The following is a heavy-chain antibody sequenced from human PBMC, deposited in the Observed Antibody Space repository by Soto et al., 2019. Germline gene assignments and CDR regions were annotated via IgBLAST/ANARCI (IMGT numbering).Heavy chain of an antibody. CDR3: ARVVVAATEHYDSSGAIDY. J-gene: IGHJ4*02. V-gene: IGHV4-59*01. CDR2: IYYSGST. Sequence: PSETLSLTCTVSGGSISSYYWSWIRQPPGKGLEWIGYIYYSGSTNYNPSLKSRVTISVDTSKNQLSLKLSSVTAADTAVYYCARVVVAATEHYDSSGAIDYWGQGTLVTVSS. CDR1: GGSISSYY. D-gene: IGHD3-22*01.